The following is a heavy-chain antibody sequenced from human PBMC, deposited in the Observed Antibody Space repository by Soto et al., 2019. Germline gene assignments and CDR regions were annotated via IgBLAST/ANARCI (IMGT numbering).Heavy chain of an antibody. CDR3: ERPASHWPGGGGWFDP. J-gene: IGHJ5*02. D-gene: IGHD3-16*01. CDR2: IGTLHDT. Sequence: GGSLRLSCAASGFTFSAYDMHWVRQPTGKGLEWVSAIGTLHDTYYPDSVKGRFTISRENAKTSLYLQMNSLTTGDTAVYYCERPASHWPGGGGWFDPWGQGTLVTVSS. CDR1: GFTFSAYD. V-gene: IGHV3-13*01.